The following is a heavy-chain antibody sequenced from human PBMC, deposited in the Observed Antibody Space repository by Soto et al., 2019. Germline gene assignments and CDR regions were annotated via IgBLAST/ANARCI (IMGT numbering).Heavy chain of an antibody. D-gene: IGHD5-12*01. J-gene: IGHJ4*02. CDR3: SRDEGVPMIRGFDY. CDR1: GFTYSSFW. Sequence: EVQLVESGGGLVQPGGSLRLSCAASGFTYSSFWMHWVRQAPGKGLVWVSGIKSDGSRTTYADSVKGRFTISRDNVKNMLYLQMTSLRVEDTAVYYCSRDEGVPMIRGFDYWGQGALVTVSS. CDR2: IKSDGSRT. V-gene: IGHV3-74*01.